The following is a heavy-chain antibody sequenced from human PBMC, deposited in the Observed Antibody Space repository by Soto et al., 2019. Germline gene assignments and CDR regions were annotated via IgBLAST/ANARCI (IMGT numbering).Heavy chain of an antibody. CDR3: ANGVVITWYWFDP. J-gene: IGHJ5*02. CDR2: IIPIFGTA. D-gene: IGHD3-3*01. Sequence: SVKVSCKASGGTFSSYAISWVRQAPGQGPEWMGGIIPIFGTANYAQKFQGRVTITADESTSTAYMELSSLRSEDTAVYYCANGVVITWYWFDPWGQGTLVTVSS. V-gene: IGHV1-69*13. CDR1: GGTFSSYA.